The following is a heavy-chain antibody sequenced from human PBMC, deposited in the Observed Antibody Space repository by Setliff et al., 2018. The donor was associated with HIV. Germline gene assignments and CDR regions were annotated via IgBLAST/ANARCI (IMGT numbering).Heavy chain of an antibody. V-gene: IGHV1-3*01. CDR2: IHAGNGYT. D-gene: IGHD3-16*01. CDR1: GYTFTSYA. CDR3: ARIWGIPPLYYFDY. J-gene: IGHJ4*02. Sequence: ASVKVSCKASGYTFTSYAMHWVRQAPGQRLEWMGWIHAGNGYTKYSQKFQGRVTFTRDTSASAAYMDLSSLRSEDTAVYYCARIWGIPPLYYFDYWGQGNLVTVSS.